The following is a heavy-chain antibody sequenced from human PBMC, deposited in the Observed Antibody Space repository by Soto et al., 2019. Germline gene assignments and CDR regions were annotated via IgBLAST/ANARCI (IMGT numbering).Heavy chain of an antibody. D-gene: IGHD2-15*01. V-gene: IGHV4-59*01. CDR3: ARDSGYCSGGSCLAFFAFDI. J-gene: IGHJ3*02. Sequence: PSETLSLTCTVSGGSISSYYWSWIRQPPGKGLEWIGYIDYSGSTNYNPSLKSRVTISVDTSKHQFSLKLSSVTAADTAVYYCARDSGYCSGGSCLAFFAFDIWGQGTMVTV. CDR1: GGSISSYY. CDR2: IDYSGST.